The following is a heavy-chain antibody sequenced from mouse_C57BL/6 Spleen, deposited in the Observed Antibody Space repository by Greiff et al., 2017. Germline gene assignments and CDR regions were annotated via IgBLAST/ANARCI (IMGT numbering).Heavy chain of an antibody. D-gene: IGHD1-1*01. Sequence: EVQVVESGEGLVKPGGSLKLSCAASGFTFSSYAMSWVRQTPEKRLEWVAYISSGGDYIYYADTVKGRFTISRDNARNTLYLQMSSLKSEDTAMYYCTREIITTVVGAMDYWGQGTSVTVSS. V-gene: IGHV5-9-1*02. CDR1: GFTFSSYA. CDR3: TREIITTVVGAMDY. CDR2: ISSGGDYI. J-gene: IGHJ4*01.